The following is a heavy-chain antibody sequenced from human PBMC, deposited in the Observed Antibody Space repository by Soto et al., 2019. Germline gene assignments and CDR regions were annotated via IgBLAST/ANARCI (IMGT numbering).Heavy chain of an antibody. V-gene: IGHV4-59*01. J-gene: IGHJ4*02. Sequence: PSETLSLTCTVSGGSISSYYWSWIGQPPGKGLEWIGYIYYSGSTNYNPSLKSRVTISVDTSKNQFSLKLSSVTAADTAVYYCAMYGDYEGLFAYWGQGTLVTVSS. CDR3: AMYGDYEGLFAY. D-gene: IGHD4-17*01. CDR2: IYYSGST. CDR1: GGSISSYY.